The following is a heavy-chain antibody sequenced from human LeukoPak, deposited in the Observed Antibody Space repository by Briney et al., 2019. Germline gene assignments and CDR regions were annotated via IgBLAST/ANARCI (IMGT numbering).Heavy chain of an antibody. CDR2: ISGSGGST. CDR1: GFTFSSYA. J-gene: IGHJ4*02. V-gene: IGHV3-23*01. CDR3: AKGRHYYDSSGYYSLFDY. D-gene: IGHD3-22*01. Sequence: RASLRLSCAASGFTFSSYAMSWVRQAPGKGLEWVSAISGSGGSTYYADSVKGRFTISRDNSKNTLYLQMNSLRAEDTAVYYCAKGRHYYDSSGYYSLFDYWGQGTLVTVSS.